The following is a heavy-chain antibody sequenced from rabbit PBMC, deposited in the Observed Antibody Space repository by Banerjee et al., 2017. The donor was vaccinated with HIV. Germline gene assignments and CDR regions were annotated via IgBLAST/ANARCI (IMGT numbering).Heavy chain of an antibody. CDR2: IYTGGGS. D-gene: IGHD4-1*01. J-gene: IGHJ4*01. Sequence: QSLEESGGVLVKPGASLTLTCTASGIDFSSNAMWWVRQAPGKGLEWIGCIYTGGGSYYARWAKGRFTISKTSSTTVTLQMTSLTAADTATYFCARDLAGVIGWNFNLWGPGTLVTVS. V-gene: IGHV1S40*01. CDR3: ARDLAGVIGWNFNL. CDR1: GIDFSSNA.